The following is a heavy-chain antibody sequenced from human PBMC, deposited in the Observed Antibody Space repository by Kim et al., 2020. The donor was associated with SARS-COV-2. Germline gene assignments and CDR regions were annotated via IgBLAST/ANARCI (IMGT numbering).Heavy chain of an antibody. Sequence: TYYADSVKGRFTIARDTSEATLYLQMNSRRAEDTAVYYCAREPYSSTWLDYWGPGTLVTVST. CDR3: AREPYSSTWLDY. D-gene: IGHD6-13*01. J-gene: IGHJ4*02. CDR2: T. V-gene: IGHV3-66*01.